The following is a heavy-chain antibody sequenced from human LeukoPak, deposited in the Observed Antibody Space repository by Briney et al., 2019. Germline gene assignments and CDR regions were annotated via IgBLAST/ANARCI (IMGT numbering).Heavy chain of an antibody. CDR3: AKHSGSYFIYYVDS. CDR2: ISGSAYNT. J-gene: IGHJ4*02. CDR1: GFTFSSYG. V-gene: IGHV3-23*01. Sequence: GGSLRLSCAASGFTFSSYGMSWVRQAPGKELEWVSTISGSAYNTYYADSVKGRFTVSRDNSANTLYLQMNSLRADDTALYYCAKHSGSYFIYYVDSWGQGTLVTVSS. D-gene: IGHD1-26*01.